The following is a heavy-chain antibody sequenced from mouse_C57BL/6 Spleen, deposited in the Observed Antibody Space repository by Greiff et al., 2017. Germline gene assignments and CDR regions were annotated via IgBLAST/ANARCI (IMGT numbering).Heavy chain of an antibody. CDR2: IYPGSGST. V-gene: IGHV1-55*01. CDR3: ARSYGNYAYYYAMDY. J-gene: IGHJ4*01. Sequence: QVQLQQPGAELVKPGASVKMSCKASGYTFTSYWITWVKQRPGQGLEWIGDIYPGSGSTNYNEKFKSKATLTVDTSSSTAYMQLSSLTSEDSAVYYCARSYGNYAYYYAMDYWGQGTSVTVSS. D-gene: IGHD2-1*01. CDR1: GYTFTSYW.